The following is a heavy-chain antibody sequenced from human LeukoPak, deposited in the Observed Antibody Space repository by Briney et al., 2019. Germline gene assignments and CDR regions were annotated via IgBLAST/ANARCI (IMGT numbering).Heavy chain of an antibody. J-gene: IGHJ3*01. CDR2: IYSNGDT. Sequence: SETLSLTCTVSGGPITSSAYYWVWVRQSPGRGLEWLGSIYSNGDTYYNPSFESRVTIAIETSKNQFSLKMTSVTVADTAAYYCTSRGFRLPLDAFDVWGQGTRVAVSS. V-gene: IGHV4-39*01. CDR3: TSRGFRLPLDAFDV. D-gene: IGHD5-24*01. CDR1: GGPITSSAYY.